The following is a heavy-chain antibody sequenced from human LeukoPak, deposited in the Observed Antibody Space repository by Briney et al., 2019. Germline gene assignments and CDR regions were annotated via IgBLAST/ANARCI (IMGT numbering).Heavy chain of an antibody. Sequence: SETLSLTCTVSGGSISSCTYSWGWIRQPPGEGLEWIGSISCSGSTYYNPSLKSRVTISVDTSKNQFSLYLDSVTAADTAVYYCVASDSSSWSLLDWGQGTLVTVSS. J-gene: IGHJ4*02. CDR1: GGSISSCTYS. D-gene: IGHD6-13*01. V-gene: IGHV4-39*07. CDR3: VASDSSSWSLLD. CDR2: ISCSGST.